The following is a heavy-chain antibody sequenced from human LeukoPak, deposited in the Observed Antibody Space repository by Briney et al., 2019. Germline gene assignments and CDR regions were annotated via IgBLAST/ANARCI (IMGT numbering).Heavy chain of an antibody. CDR2: MNPNSGST. CDR1: GYTFTSYD. CDR3: ARGSRGPARRTPGDY. J-gene: IGHJ4*02. V-gene: IGHV1-8*03. D-gene: IGHD3-10*01. Sequence: ASVKVSCKASGYTFTSYDINWVRQATGQGLEWMGWMNPNSGSTGYAQKFQGRVTITRNTSISTAYMELSSLRSEDTAMYYCARGSRGPARRTPGDYWGQGTLVTVSS.